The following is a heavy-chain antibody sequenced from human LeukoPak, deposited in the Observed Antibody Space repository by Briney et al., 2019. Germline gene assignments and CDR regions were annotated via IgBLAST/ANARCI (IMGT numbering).Heavy chain of an antibody. CDR3: ARDQPSKYGSSGSYYSSAGSLLYYYCMDV. J-gene: IGHJ6*03. Sequence: SETLSLTCTVSGDSISSSTYYWGWIRQPPGKGLEWIGTIYYSGTTYYNPSLKSRVTISVDTSKNQFSLKLRFVTAEDTAVYYCARDQPSKYGSSGSYYSSAGSLLYYYCMDVWGKGTTVTVSS. V-gene: IGHV4-39*07. D-gene: IGHD3-10*01. CDR1: GDSISSSTYY. CDR2: IYYSGTT.